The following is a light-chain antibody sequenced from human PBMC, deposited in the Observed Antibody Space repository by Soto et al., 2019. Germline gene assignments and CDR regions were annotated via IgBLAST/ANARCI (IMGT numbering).Light chain of an antibody. CDR3: QQYHNWPLT. V-gene: IGKV3-15*01. Sequence: EIKMAQSPDTLSVSPGERATLSCRASQSISSKLAWYQQRPGQAPRLLIYGASTRATGVPVRFRGGGSGTEFTLTISGLQSEDFAVYCCQQYHNWPLTFGGGTKVDIK. CDR1: QSISSK. CDR2: GAS. J-gene: IGKJ4*01.